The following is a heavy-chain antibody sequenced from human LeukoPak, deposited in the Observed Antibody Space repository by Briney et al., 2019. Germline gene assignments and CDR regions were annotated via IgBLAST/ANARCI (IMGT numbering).Heavy chain of an antibody. D-gene: IGHD6-13*01. V-gene: IGHV4-59*08. CDR3: ARHVYSSSWYIYYYGMDV. Sequence: SETLSLTCTVSGGFIGSYYWSWIRQAPGKGLEWIGYIYYSGSTNYNPSLKSRVTISVDTSKNQFSLKLSSVTAADTAVYYCARHVYSSSWYIYYYGMDVWGQGTTVTVSS. J-gene: IGHJ6*02. CDR2: IYYSGST. CDR1: GGFIGSYY.